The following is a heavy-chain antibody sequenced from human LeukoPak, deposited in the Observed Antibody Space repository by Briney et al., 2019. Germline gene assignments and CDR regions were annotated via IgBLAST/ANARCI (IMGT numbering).Heavy chain of an antibody. CDR1: GFTFSSYG. D-gene: IGHD4-17*01. V-gene: IGHV3-30*02. Sequence: PGGSLRLSCAASGFTFSSYGMHWVRQAPGKGLEWVAFIRYDGSNKYYADSVKGRFTISRDNSKNALYLQMNSLRAEDTAVYYCAKDLRRLDAFDIWGQGTMVTVSS. CDR3: AKDLRRLDAFDI. J-gene: IGHJ3*02. CDR2: IRYDGSNK.